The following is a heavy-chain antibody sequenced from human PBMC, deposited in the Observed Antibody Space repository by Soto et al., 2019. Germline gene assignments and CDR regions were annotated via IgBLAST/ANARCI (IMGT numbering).Heavy chain of an antibody. CDR3: ARDLPPYGGRRSPPTGAFED. CDR1: GGSFTGDY. CDR2: VFGNGAGTP. Sequence: SETLSLTCSVSGGSFTGDYWSWIRQPAGKGLQWIGRVFGNGAGTPIYNSLLKSRARMSADPSKRQFSLTLTSVTAADTAVYYCARDLPPYGGRRSPPTGAFEDWGQGIMGTVS. D-gene: IGHD2-15*01. V-gene: IGHV4-4*07. J-gene: IGHJ4*02.